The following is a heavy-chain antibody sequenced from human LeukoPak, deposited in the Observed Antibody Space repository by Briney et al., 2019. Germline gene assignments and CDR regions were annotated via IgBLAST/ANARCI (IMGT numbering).Heavy chain of an antibody. J-gene: IGHJ3*02. CDR3: ARDSGFDAFDI. CDR1: GGSSSSYY. Sequence: SETLSLTCTVSGGSSSSYYWSWLRQPPGKGLEWIGYIYYSGNTNYNPSLKSRVTISLDTSKNQFSLKLSSVTAADTAVYYCARDSGFDAFDIWGQGTMVTVSS. V-gene: IGHV4-59*01. D-gene: IGHD3-22*01. CDR2: IYYSGNT.